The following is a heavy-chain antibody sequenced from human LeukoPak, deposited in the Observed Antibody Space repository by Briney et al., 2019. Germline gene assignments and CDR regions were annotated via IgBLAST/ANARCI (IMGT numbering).Heavy chain of an antibody. CDR2: IRGSGDT. D-gene: IGHD2-15*01. J-gene: IGHJ5*02. CDR1: GFRASDYY. V-gene: IGHV3-66*01. CDR3: ARDRAASQDWVEFDP. Sequence: GGSLRLCCPVSGFRASDYYMSWVRQAPGKGLEWVALIRGSGDTFYGDSVKGRFTISRDDSKNTVYLRMNSLGVEDTAVYFCARDRAASQDWVEFDPWGQGTLVTVS.